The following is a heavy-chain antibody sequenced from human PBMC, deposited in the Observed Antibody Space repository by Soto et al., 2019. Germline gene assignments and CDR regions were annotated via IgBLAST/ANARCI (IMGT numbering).Heavy chain of an antibody. D-gene: IGHD6-19*01. J-gene: IGHJ3*02. CDR1: GGSISSGGYY. CDR2: IYYSGSP. CDR3: ARGGGIAVAGTGFDAFDI. Sequence: QVQLQESGPGLVKPSQTLSLTCTVSGGSISSGGYYWSWIRQHPVKGLEWIGYIYYSGSPYYNPLLKSRVTISVDTSKNQFSLKLSSVTAADTAVYYCARGGGIAVAGTGFDAFDIWGQGTMVTVSS. V-gene: IGHV4-31*03.